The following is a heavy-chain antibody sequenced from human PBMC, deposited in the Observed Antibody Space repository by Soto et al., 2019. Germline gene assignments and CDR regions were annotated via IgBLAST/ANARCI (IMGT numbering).Heavy chain of an antibody. CDR1: GGSISGGGYS. CDR3: ARGVTTVTTFDY. D-gene: IGHD4-17*01. V-gene: IGHV4-30-2*01. Sequence: SETLSLTCAVSGGSISGGGYSCNWIRQPPGKGLEWIGYIYHSGSTYYNPSLKSRVTISVDRSKNQFSLKLSSVTAADTAVYYCARGVTTVTTFDYWGQGTLVTVSS. CDR2: IYHSGST. J-gene: IGHJ4*02.